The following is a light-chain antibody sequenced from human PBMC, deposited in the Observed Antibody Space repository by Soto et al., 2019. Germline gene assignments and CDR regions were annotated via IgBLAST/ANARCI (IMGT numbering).Light chain of an antibody. CDR3: QEHASI. CDR1: HSVSNN. CDR2: GAS. V-gene: IGKV3D-15*01. J-gene: IGKJ5*01. Sequence: EVVLTQSPDTLSVSPGERATLSCRASHSVSNNLAWYQQKPGQAPRLLIYGASTRATGIPDRFSGSGSGTDFTLTISRLEPEDFAVYYCQEHASIFGQGTRLEIK.